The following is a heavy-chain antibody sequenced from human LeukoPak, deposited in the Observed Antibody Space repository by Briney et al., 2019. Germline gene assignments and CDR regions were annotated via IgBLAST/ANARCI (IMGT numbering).Heavy chain of an antibody. CDR2: ISYDGGNI. CDR3: ARDPPYRTGWSQNYFDS. Sequence: GGSLRLSCAPSGFTFDSYAMHWVRQAPGKGLEWVALISYDGGNIYYADSVSGRFTISRDNAQNTLFLQMDSLRAEDTAVYYCARDPPYRTGWSQNYFDSWGQGTLVTVSS. D-gene: IGHD6-19*01. CDR1: GFTFDSYA. V-gene: IGHV3-30*04. J-gene: IGHJ4*02.